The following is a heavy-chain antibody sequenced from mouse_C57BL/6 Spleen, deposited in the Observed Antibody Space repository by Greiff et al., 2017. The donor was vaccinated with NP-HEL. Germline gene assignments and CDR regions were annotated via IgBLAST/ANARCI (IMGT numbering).Heavy chain of an antibody. CDR1: GYSITSGYY. Sequence: EVKLMESGPGLVKPSQSLSLTCSVTGYSITSGYYWNWIRQFPGNKLEWMGYISYDGSNNYNPSLKNRISITRDTSKNQFFLKLNSVTTEDTATYYCAREGDYYSNYLPLWGTGTTVTVSS. CDR2: ISYDGSN. CDR3: AREGDYYSNYLPL. V-gene: IGHV3-6*01. D-gene: IGHD2-5*01. J-gene: IGHJ1*03.